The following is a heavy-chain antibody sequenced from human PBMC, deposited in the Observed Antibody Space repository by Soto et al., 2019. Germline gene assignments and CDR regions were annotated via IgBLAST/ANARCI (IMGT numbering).Heavy chain of an antibody. J-gene: IGHJ4*02. D-gene: IGHD2-2*03. CDR2: ISYNEKNK. CDR1: GFTLNNYA. CDR3: ATDGVDYVVSGLYYFDH. V-gene: IGHV3-30*04. Sequence: QVQLVESGGGVVQPGTSLRLSCSASGFTLNNYAMHWVRQVPGKGLEWLAFISYNEKNKYYGDSVRGRFTISRDNSKNTLFLHMNSLRSEDTAVYYCATDGVDYVVSGLYYFDHWGQGTLVTVSS.